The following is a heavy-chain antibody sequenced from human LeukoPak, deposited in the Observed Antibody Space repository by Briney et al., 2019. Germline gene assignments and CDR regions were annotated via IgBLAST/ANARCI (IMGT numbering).Heavy chain of an antibody. CDR1: GGSISSYY. V-gene: IGHV4-59*01. J-gene: IGHJ6*03. D-gene: IGHD1-26*01. CDR3: ARSYSGSYFGRYYYMDV. Sequence: KPSETLSLTCTVSGGSISSYYWSWIRQPPGKGLEWIGYIYYSGSTNYNPSPKSRVTISVDTSKNQFSLKLSSVTAADTAVYYCARSYSGSYFGRYYYMDVWGKGTTVTVSS. CDR2: IYYSGST.